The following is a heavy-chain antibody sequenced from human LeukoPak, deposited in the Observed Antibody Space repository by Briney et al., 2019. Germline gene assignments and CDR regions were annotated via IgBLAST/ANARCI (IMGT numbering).Heavy chain of an antibody. J-gene: IGHJ4*02. Sequence: SAKVSCKASGYTFTIHHIQWVRQAPGQGLEWMGRIIPILGIANYAQKFQGRVTITADKSTSTAYMELSSLRSEDTAVYYCARDQGYSSGWPIDYWGQGTLVTVSS. CDR1: GYTFTIHH. V-gene: IGHV1-69*04. CDR2: IIPILGIA. D-gene: IGHD6-19*01. CDR3: ARDQGYSSGWPIDY.